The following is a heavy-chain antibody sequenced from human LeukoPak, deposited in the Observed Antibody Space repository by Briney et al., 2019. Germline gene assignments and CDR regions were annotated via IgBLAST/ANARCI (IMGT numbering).Heavy chain of an antibody. J-gene: IGHJ3*02. V-gene: IGHV5-51*01. CDR3: ARRRNYYGPNDDAFNI. Sequence: GESLKISCQGSGYNFNNNWIGWVRQMPEKGLEWMGIIYPGDSDTRYSPSFQGQVTISADKSISTAYLQWSSLKASDTAMYYCARRRNYYGPNDDAFNIWGQGTMVTVSS. CDR1: GYNFNNNW. CDR2: IYPGDSDT. D-gene: IGHD3-10*01.